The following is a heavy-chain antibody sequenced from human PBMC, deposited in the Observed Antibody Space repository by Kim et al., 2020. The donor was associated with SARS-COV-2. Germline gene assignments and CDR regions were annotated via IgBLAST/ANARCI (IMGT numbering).Heavy chain of an antibody. J-gene: IGHJ4*02. Sequence: ASVKVSCKASGYTFTGYYMHWVRQAPGQGLEWMGRINPNSGGTNYAQKFQGRVTMTRDTSISTAYMELSRLISDDTAVYYCATFLTYYDILTGPWGWGQGTLVTVSS. V-gene: IGHV1-2*06. D-gene: IGHD3-9*01. CDR3: ATFLTYYDILTGPWG. CDR1: GYTFTGYY. CDR2: INPNSGGT.